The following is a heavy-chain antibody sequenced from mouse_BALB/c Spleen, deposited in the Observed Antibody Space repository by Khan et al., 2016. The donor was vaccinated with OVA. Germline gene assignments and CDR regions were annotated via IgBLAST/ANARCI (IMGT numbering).Heavy chain of an antibody. Sequence: EVQLQESGPGLVKPSQSLSLTCTVTGYSITSDYAWNWIRQLPGNKLEWMAYISYSGSTGYNPSLKNRVSITRDTSTNQFFLQLNSVTTEDTATYYCARRFYYGHWYFDVWGAGTPVTVSS. CDR3: ARRFYYGHWYFDV. J-gene: IGHJ1*01. CDR1: GYSITSDYA. CDR2: ISYSGST. D-gene: IGHD1-1*01. V-gene: IGHV3-2*02.